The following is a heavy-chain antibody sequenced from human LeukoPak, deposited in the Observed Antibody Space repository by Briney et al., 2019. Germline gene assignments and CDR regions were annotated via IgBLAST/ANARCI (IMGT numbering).Heavy chain of an antibody. CDR1: GGSISSSSYY. D-gene: IGHD5-18*01. J-gene: IGHJ4*02. Sequence: PSETLSLTCTVSGGSISSSSYYWGWIRQPPGKGLEWIGSIYYSGSTYYNPSLKSRVTISVDTSKNQFSLKLSSVTAADTAVYYCARGSRGYSYGHWGQGTLVTVSS. CDR3: ARGSRGYSYGH. V-gene: IGHV4-39*01. CDR2: IYYSGST.